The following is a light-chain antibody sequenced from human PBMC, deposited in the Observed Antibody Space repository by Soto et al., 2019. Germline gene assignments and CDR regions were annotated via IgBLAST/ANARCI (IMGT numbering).Light chain of an antibody. CDR1: SSDVGSYNY. CDR2: DVS. J-gene: IGLJ3*02. V-gene: IGLV2-14*01. Sequence: QSALTQPASVSGSPGQSITISCTGTSSDVGSYNYVSWYQQHPGKAPKLMIYDVSNRPSGVSNRFSGSKSGNTASLTISGLQAEDEADYFCSSYTRNTLFGGGTKVTVL. CDR3: SSYTRNTL.